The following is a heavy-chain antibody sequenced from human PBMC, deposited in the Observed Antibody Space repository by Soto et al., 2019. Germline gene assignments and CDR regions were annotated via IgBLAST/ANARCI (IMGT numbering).Heavy chain of an antibody. D-gene: IGHD1-1*01. CDR2: ISWDGGST. CDR3: AKERWRLERLYHWFDP. Sequence: GGSLRLSCAASGFTFDDYAMHWVRQAPGKGLEWVSLISWDGGSTYYADSVKGRFTISRDNSKNSLYLQMNSLRAEDTALYYCAKERWRLERLYHWFDPWGQGTLVTVSS. CDR1: GFTFDDYA. V-gene: IGHV3-43D*03. J-gene: IGHJ5*02.